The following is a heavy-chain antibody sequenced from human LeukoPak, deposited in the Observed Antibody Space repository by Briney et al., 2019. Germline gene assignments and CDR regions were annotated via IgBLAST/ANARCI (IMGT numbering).Heavy chain of an antibody. V-gene: IGHV3-48*02. J-gene: IGHJ4*02. Sequence: GGSLRLSCAASEFAFSTYNMNWVRQAPGKGLEWVSYISTGSSTTYYADSVKGRFTISRDNVENTLYLQMNSLRDEDTAVYYCARVAAGYSVNYFDYWGQGTLVTVSS. D-gene: IGHD4-23*01. CDR2: ISTGSSTT. CDR3: ARVAAGYSVNYFDY. CDR1: EFAFSTYN.